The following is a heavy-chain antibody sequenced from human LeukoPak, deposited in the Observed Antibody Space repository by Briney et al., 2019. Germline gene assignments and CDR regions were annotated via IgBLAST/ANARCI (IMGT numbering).Heavy chain of an antibody. CDR1: GFTFSSYS. V-gene: IGHV3-21*01. J-gene: IGHJ4*02. CDR3: ARDGSDILTGYYSGFDY. D-gene: IGHD3-9*01. Sequence: GGSLRLSCAASGFTFSSYSMNWVRQAPGKGLEWVSSISSSSSYVYYADSVKGRFTISRGNAKNSLYLQMNSLRAEDTAVYYCARDGSDILTGYYSGFDYWGQGTLVTVSS. CDR2: ISSSSSYV.